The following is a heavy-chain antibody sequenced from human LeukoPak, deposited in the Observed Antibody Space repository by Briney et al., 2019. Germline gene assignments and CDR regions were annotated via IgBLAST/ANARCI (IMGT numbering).Heavy chain of an antibody. CDR2: INAGNGNT. CDR3: ASDYYDSSGYYAFDY. J-gene: IGHJ4*02. D-gene: IGHD3-22*01. V-gene: IGHV1-3*01. CDR1: GYTFTSYA. Sequence: ASVTVSFTASGYTFTSYAMHWVRQAPGQRLEWMGWINAGNGNTKYSQKFQGRVTITRDRSASTAYMELSILRSEDTAVYYCASDYYDSSGYYAFDYWGQGTLATVSS.